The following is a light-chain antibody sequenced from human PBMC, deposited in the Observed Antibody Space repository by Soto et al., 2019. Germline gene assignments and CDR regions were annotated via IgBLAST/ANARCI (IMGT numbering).Light chain of an antibody. CDR2: GAS. CDR1: QSVSNNY. CDR3: QQYGSSGT. J-gene: IGKJ1*01. Sequence: EIVLTQSPGTLSLSPGERATLSCRASQSVSNNYLAWYQQKPGQAPRLLIYGASNRATGIPDRFKGSASAKHFTLTISSLEPEDFVVYYCQQYGSSGTFGQGTKVDIK. V-gene: IGKV3-20*01.